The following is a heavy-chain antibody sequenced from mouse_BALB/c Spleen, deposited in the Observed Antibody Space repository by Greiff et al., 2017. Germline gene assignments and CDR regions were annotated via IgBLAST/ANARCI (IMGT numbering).Heavy chain of an antibody. D-gene: IGHD4-1*02. Sequence: QVQLQQPGAELVKPGASVKLSCKASGYTFTSYWMHWVKQRPGQGLEWIGEINPSNGRTNYNEKFKSKATLTVDKSSSTAYMQLSSLTSEDSAVYYCARFQLGDGASFADWGQGTLVTVSA. V-gene: IGHV1S81*02. CDR1: GYTFTSYW. J-gene: IGHJ3*01. CDR3: ARFQLGDGASFAD. CDR2: INPSNGRT.